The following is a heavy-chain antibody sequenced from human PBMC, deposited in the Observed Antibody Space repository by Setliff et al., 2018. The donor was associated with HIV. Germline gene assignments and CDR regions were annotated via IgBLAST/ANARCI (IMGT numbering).Heavy chain of an antibody. D-gene: IGHD4-17*01. J-gene: IGHJ4*02. CDR1: GASISSHY. V-gene: IGHV4-59*11. CDR2: IYSTGST. CDR3: AKGAGFYGDHTFDY. Sequence: PSETLSLTCTVSGASISSHYWSWIRQSPGKELEWIGYIYSTGSTNYNPSLQSRVTISMGVSKNEFSLKVTSVTAADTAVYYCAKGAGFYGDHTFDYWGQGNLVTVSS.